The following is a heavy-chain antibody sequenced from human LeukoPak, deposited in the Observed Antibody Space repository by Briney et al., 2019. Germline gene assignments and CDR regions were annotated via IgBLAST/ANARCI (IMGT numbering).Heavy chain of an antibody. CDR3: ARDGGCRGGDCYRFDY. CDR2: IIPIFGTA. D-gene: IGHD2-21*02. J-gene: IGHJ4*02. V-gene: IGHV1-69*13. CDR1: GGTFSSYA. Sequence: EASVKVSCKASGGTFSSYAISWVRQAPGQGLEWMGGIIPIFGTANCAQKFQGRVTITADESTSTAYMELSSLRSEDTAVYYCARDGGCRGGDCYRFDYWGQGTLVTVSS.